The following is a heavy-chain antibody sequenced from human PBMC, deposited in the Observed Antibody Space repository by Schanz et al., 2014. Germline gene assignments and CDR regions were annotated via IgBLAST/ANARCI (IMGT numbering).Heavy chain of an antibody. CDR2: ISASGGTT. D-gene: IGHD3-10*01. CDR3: ARGGFGEVSYFDY. J-gene: IGHJ4*02. Sequence: EVQLLESGGGLVQPGGSLRLSCAASGFTFSSYSMNWVRQAPGKGLEWVSAISASGGTTYYADSVKGRFTISRDNSKNTLYLQMNSLRPEDTAVYYCARGGFGEVSYFDYWGQGTLVTVSS. V-gene: IGHV3-23*01. CDR1: GFTFSSYS.